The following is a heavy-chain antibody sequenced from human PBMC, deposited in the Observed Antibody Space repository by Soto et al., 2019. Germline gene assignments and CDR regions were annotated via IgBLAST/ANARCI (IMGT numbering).Heavy chain of an antibody. J-gene: IGHJ4*02. Sequence: EVQLVESGGGLVKPGGSLRLSCAASGFTFSTYSMNWVRQAPGKGLEWVSSISSSSYYIYYSDSVRGRFSISRDYAKSSLSLQMNSLRAEDTAVYYCARHSRDGSGWSIDYGGQGTLVTVSS. V-gene: IGHV3-21*01. CDR1: GFTFSTYS. D-gene: IGHD6-19*01. CDR3: ARHSRDGSGWSIDY. CDR2: ISSSSYYI.